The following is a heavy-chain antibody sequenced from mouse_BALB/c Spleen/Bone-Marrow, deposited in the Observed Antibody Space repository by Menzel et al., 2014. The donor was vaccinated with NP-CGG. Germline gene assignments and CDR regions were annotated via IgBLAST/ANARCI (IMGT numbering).Heavy chain of an antibody. J-gene: IGHJ3*01. D-gene: IGHD2-3*01. CDR1: GYTFTDYN. CDR2: IYPYNGGT. Sequence: EVKLMESGPELVKPGASVKISCEASGYTFTDYNMHWVKQSHGKSLEWIGYIYPYNGGTGYNQKFKSKATLTVDNSSSTAYMELRSLTSEDSAVYYCARGGGYDGYYGLAYWGQGTLVTVSA. V-gene: IGHV1S29*02. CDR3: ARGGGYDGYYGLAY.